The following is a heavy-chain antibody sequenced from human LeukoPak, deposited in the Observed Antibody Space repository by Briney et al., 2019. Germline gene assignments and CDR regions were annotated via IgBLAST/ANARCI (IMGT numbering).Heavy chain of an antibody. CDR3: ASEMATGFFDY. J-gene: IGHJ4*02. CDR1: GGTFSSYA. CDR2: IIPIFGTA. Sequence: ASVKVSCKASGGTFSSYAISWVRQAPGQGLEWMGGIIPIFGTASYAQKFQGRVTITTDESTSTAYMELSSLRSEDTAVYYCASEMATGFFDYWGQGTLVTVSS. D-gene: IGHD5-24*01. V-gene: IGHV1-69*05.